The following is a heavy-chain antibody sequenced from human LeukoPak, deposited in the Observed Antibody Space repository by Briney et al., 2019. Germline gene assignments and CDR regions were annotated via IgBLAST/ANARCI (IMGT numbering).Heavy chain of an antibody. CDR1: GFTFSSYA. CDR2: ISGSGGST. D-gene: IGHD3-9*01. Sequence: PGGSLRLSCAASGFTFSSYAMSWVRQAPGKGLEWVSAISGSGGSTYYADSVKGRFTISRDNSKNTLYLQMNSLRAEDTAVYYCAKRPQARYFDWLQPFDYWGQGTLVTVSS. J-gene: IGHJ4*02. CDR3: AKRPQARYFDWLQPFDY. V-gene: IGHV3-23*01.